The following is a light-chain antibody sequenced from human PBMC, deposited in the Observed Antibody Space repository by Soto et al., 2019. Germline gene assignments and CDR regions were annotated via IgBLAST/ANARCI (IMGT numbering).Light chain of an antibody. CDR2: DAS. Sequence: VLTQSPATLSLSPGKRATLSCRASKSVDFHLAWYQQKPGQAPRLLIYDASVRATGTPARFSGSVSGTAFTLTISSLEPEDFALYYCQQRSTWPTFGQGTRLEIE. V-gene: IGKV3-11*01. J-gene: IGKJ5*01. CDR3: QQRSTWPT. CDR1: KSVDFH.